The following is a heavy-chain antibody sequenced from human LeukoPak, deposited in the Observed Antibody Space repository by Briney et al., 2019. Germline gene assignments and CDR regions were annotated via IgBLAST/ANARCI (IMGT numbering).Heavy chain of an antibody. V-gene: IGHV4-31*03. Sequence: SVTLSLTCTVSGGSISSGDYFWSWIRQHPGKGLEWIGYIYNSGSTYYNPSLKSRVSISVDTSRNQFSLKLSSVTAADTAVYYCARDSLAEGCYYGMDVWGQGTTVTVYS. J-gene: IGHJ6*02. D-gene: IGHD2-15*01. CDR1: GGSISSGDYF. CDR2: IYNSGST. CDR3: ARDSLAEGCYYGMDV.